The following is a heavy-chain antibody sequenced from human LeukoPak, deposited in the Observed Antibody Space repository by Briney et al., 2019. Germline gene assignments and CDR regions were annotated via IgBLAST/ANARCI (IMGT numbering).Heavy chain of an antibody. J-gene: IGHJ5*02. Sequence: GGSLSLSCAASGFTFSSYAMHGGRQAPGEGREWGAVISYDGSNKYYEDSVRGRFTISRDNSKNTLYLHMHSLRAEDTPVYYCAKRCCSGGRCYSDWFDPWGQGTLVTVSS. D-gene: IGHD2-15*01. V-gene: IGHV3-30*04. CDR2: ISYDGSNK. CDR3: AKRCCSGGRCYSDWFDP. CDR1: GFTFSSYA.